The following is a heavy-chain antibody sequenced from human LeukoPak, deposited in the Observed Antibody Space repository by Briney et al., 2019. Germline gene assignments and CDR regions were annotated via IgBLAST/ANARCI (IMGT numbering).Heavy chain of an antibody. CDR3: ARGLFSITIFGVVIKSEGFDY. V-gene: IGHV4-34*01. D-gene: IGHD3-3*01. CDR2: INHSGST. J-gene: IGHJ4*02. CDR1: GGSLSGYY. Sequence: SETLSLTCAVYGGSLSGYYWSWIRQPPGKGLEWIGEINHSGSTNYNPSLKSRVTISVDTSKNQFSLKLSSVAAADTAVYYCARGLFSITIFGVVIKSEGFDYWGQGTLVTVSS.